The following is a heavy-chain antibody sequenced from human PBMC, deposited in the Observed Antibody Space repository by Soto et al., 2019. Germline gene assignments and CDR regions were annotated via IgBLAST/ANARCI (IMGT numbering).Heavy chain of an antibody. J-gene: IGHJ4*02. D-gene: IGHD2-2*03. CDR1: GFTVSSNY. CDR2: IYSGGST. V-gene: IGHV3-53*04. Sequence: EVQLVESGGGLVQPGGSLRLSCAASGFTVSSNYMSWVRQAPGKGLEWVSVIYSGGSTYYADSVKGRYTISRHNSKNTLYLQMNSMRAEDTAVYYCASYGWSDYFDYWGQGTLVTGSS. CDR3: ASYGWSDYFDY.